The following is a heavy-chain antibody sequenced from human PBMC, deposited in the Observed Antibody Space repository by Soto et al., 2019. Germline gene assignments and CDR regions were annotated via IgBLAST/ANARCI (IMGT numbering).Heavy chain of an antibody. D-gene: IGHD7-27*01. CDR1: GGSISSYY. Sequence: PSETLSLTCTVSGGSISSYYWSWIRQPPGKGLEWIGYIYKSATTYYNPSFESRVAISVDTSKSQFSLNVTSVTAADTAVYFCARGRYCLTGRCFPNWFDSWGQGALVTVSS. J-gene: IGHJ5*01. CDR2: IYKSATT. CDR3: ARGRYCLTGRCFPNWFDS. V-gene: IGHV4-4*08.